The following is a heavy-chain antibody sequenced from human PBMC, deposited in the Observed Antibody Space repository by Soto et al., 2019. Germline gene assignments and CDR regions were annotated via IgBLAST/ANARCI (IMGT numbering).Heavy chain of an antibody. Sequence: SETLSLTCTVSGDSITNGEYYWNWVRQLPGRALEWIGYIHYSGYTNSNPSLKGRVNISLDTSKNQFSLRMTSMTVADTAVYYCASRVGGADYYGMAVWGQGTSVTV. D-gene: IGHD6-13*01. CDR2: IHYSGYT. J-gene: IGHJ6*02. CDR1: GDSITNGEYY. CDR3: ASRVGGADYYGMAV. V-gene: IGHV4-31*03.